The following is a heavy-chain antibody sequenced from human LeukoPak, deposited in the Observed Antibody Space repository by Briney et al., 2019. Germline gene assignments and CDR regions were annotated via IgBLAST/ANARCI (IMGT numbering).Heavy chain of an antibody. J-gene: IGHJ4*02. D-gene: IGHD2-15*01. CDR3: TRFRGFCSGGTCYPYYFDY. V-gene: IGHV3-11*03. CDR1: GFTFSGNY. CDR2: ITSSSGTHT. Sequence: GGSLRLSCIVSGFTFSGNYMDWVRQAPGKGLECVSYITSSSGTHTNYADSVKGRFTISRDNAKNSLYLQMNNLRAEDTAVYYCTRFRGFCSGGTCYPYYFDYWGQGTLVTVSS.